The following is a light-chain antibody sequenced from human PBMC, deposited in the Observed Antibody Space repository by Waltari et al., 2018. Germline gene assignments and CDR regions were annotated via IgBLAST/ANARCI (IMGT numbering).Light chain of an antibody. CDR2: MAS. CDR1: QNINTL. Sequence: DIQMTQSPSTLSASVGDRVTITCRASQNINTLVAWYQEQPGKAPTRQIYMASRSDSVVPSRFSGSGSGTEFSLTISGLQPEDFATYYCHQYDTWWTFGQGTKVDMK. CDR3: HQYDTWWT. V-gene: IGKV1-5*03. J-gene: IGKJ1*01.